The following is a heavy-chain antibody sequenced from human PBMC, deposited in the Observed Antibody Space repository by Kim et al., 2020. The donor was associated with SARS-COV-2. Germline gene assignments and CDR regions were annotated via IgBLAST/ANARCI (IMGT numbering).Heavy chain of an antibody. D-gene: IGHD5-18*01. CDR3: VKYQNEYSYGFYFDY. Sequence: ADSVKGRFTISRDNSMNTLYLQMSGLRTEDTAVYYCVKYQNEYSYGFYFDYWGQGTLVSVSS. V-gene: IGHV3-64D*06. J-gene: IGHJ4*02.